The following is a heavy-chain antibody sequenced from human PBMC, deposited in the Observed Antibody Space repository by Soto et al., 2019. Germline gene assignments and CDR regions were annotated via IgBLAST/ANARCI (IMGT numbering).Heavy chain of an antibody. J-gene: IGHJ6*03. CDR3: ARDDVLCDGCRCCGVPLDV. CDR2: IWYDGSNK. V-gene: IGHV3-33*01. D-gene: IGHD2-21*01. Sequence: GGSLRLSCAASGFTFSSYGMRWVRQAPGKGLEWVAVIWYDGSNKYYADSVKGRFTISRDNSKNTLYLQMNSLRAEDTAVYYCARDDVLCDGCRCCGVPLDVWGKGTTVTVSS. CDR1: GFTFSSYG.